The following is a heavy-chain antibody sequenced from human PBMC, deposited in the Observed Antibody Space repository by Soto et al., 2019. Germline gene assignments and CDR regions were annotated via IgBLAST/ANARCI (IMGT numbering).Heavy chain of an antibody. CDR2: IYYSGST. V-gene: IGHV4-59*01. D-gene: IGHD5-12*01. J-gene: IGHJ6*02. Sequence: SETLSLTCTGSGGSISSYCWSWIRQPPGKGREWIGYIYYSGSTNYNPSLKSRVTISVDTSKNQFSLKLSSVTAADTAVYYCARDRPARASGYPLSPPYYYYVMDVWGQGTTVTVSS. CDR1: GGSISSYC. CDR3: ARDRPARASGYPLSPPYYYYVMDV.